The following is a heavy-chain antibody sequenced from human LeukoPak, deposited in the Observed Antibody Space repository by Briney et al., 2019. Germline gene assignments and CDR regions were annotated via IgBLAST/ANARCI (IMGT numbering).Heavy chain of an antibody. J-gene: IGHJ5*02. CDR1: GGTFTSYG. D-gene: IGHD2-2*01. CDR3: ARLTTGGGYCSSTSCPHWFDP. Sequence: ASVKVSCKASGGTFTSYGISWVRQAPGQGLEWMGWISAYNGNTNYAQKLQGRVTMTTDTSTSTAYMELRSLRSDDTAVYYCARLTTGGGYCSSTSCPHWFDPWGQGTLVTVST. CDR2: ISAYNGNT. V-gene: IGHV1-18*01.